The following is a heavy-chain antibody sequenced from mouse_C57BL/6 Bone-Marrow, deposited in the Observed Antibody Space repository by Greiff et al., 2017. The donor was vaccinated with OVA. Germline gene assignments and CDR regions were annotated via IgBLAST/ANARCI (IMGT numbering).Heavy chain of an antibody. CDR1: GYTFTSYW. J-gene: IGHJ2*01. CDR3: ARSAWDYYGSSYEGYFDY. Sequence: QVQLQQPGAELVMPGASVKLSCKASGYTFTSYWMHWVKQRPGQGLEWIGEIDPSDSYTNYNQKFQGKSTLTVDKSSSTAYMQLSSLTSEDSAVYYCARSAWDYYGSSYEGYFDYWGQGTTLTVSS. D-gene: IGHD1-1*01. V-gene: IGHV1-69*01. CDR2: IDPSDSYT.